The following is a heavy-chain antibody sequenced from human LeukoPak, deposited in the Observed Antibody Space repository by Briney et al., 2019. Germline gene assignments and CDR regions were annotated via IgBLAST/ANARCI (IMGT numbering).Heavy chain of an antibody. D-gene: IGHD3-9*01. V-gene: IGHV1-18*01. J-gene: IGHJ4*02. CDR2: ISTYNDNT. CDR3: ARADGDILPGYLFDY. Sequence: EASVKVSCKASGYTFTNYDINWVRQAPGQGLEWMGWISTYNDNTNYAQKLQGRVTMITDTATSTVYMELRSLRSDDTAVYYCARADGDILPGYLFDYWGQGTLVTVSS. CDR1: GYTFTNYD.